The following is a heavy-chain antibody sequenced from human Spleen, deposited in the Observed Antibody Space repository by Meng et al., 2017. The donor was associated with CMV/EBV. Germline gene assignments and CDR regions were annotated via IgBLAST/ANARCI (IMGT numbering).Heavy chain of an antibody. J-gene: IGHJ2*01. V-gene: IGHV3-33*06. D-gene: IGHD6-6*01. CDR3: GKGDSSSSVWFFDL. CDR2: IWFDGTNE. Sequence: ASVFIFSSYGMHWVRQAPGKGLEWVANIWFDGTNENYADSVKGRFTVSRDNSKNTLYLQLNNLRPEDTAVYYCGKGDSSSSVWFFDLWGRGTLVTVSS. CDR1: VFIFSSYG.